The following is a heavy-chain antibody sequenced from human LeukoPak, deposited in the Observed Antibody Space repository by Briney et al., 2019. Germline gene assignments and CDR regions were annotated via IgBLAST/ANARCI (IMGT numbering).Heavy chain of an antibody. CDR3: ARVYCSGGACNRYFFDF. V-gene: IGHV3-11*06. D-gene: IGHD2-15*01. CDR2: IGSSNVYT. CDR1: GFTFSDSY. J-gene: IGHJ4*02. Sequence: KSGGSLRLSCTASGFTFSDSYMSWIRQPPGKGLEWISKIGSSNVYTNYADSVKGRFTISRDNADNSLFLQMDSLRAEDTAVYYCARVYCSGGACNRYFFDFWGQGTLVTVSS.